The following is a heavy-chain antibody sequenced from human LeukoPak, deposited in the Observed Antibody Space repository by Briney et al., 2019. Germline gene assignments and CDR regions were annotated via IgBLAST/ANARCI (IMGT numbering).Heavy chain of an antibody. D-gene: IGHD2-15*01. CDR3: ARRYCSGGSCYLDY. CDR2: ISYDGSNK. Sequence: GGSLRLSCAASGFTFSSYAMHWVRQAPGKGLEWVAVISYDGSNKYYADSVKGRFTISRDNSKNTLYLQMNSLRAEDTAVYYCARRYCSGGSCYLDYWGQGTLVTVSS. V-gene: IGHV3-30-3*01. J-gene: IGHJ4*02. CDR1: GFTFSSYA.